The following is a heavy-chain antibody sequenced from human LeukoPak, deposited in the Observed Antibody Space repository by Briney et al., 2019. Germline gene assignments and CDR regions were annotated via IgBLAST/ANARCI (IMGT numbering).Heavy chain of an antibody. Sequence: SETLSLTCAVYGGSFSGCYWSWIRQPPGKGLEWIGEINHSGSTNYNPSLKSRVTISVDTSKNQFSLKLSSVTAADTAVYYCARARSGWYVGGFDYWGQGTLVTVSS. CDR1: GGSFSGCY. CDR3: ARARSGWYVGGFDY. J-gene: IGHJ4*02. D-gene: IGHD6-19*01. CDR2: INHSGST. V-gene: IGHV4-34*01.